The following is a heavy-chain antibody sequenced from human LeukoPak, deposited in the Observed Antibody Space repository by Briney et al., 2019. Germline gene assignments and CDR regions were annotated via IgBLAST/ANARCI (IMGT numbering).Heavy chain of an antibody. Sequence: GGSLRLSCAASGFTFSDYYMSWIRQAPGKGLEWVATISTSGGSTYYADFVKGRFTISRDNSKNTLYLQMNSLRAEDTALYYCARDRLGAMLFFDSWGQGTLVTVSS. V-gene: IGHV3-23*01. CDR3: ARDRLGAMLFFDS. J-gene: IGHJ4*02. CDR1: GFTFSDYY. CDR2: ISTSGGST. D-gene: IGHD3-16*01.